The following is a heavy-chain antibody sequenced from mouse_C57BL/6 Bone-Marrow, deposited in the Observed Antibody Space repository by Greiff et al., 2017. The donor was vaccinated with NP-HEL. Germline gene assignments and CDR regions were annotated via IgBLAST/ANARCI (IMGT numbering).Heavy chain of an antibody. V-gene: IGHV1-55*01. J-gene: IGHJ4*01. Sequence: QVQLQQPGAELVKPGASVKMSCKASGYTFTSYWITWVKQRPGQGLDWIGDIYPGSGSTNYNDKLKSKSTLTVDTSSSTAYMQLSSLTSEDSAVYDCARSGSYYAMDYWGQGTAVTVSS. CDR2: IYPGSGST. CDR3: ARSGSYYAMDY. D-gene: IGHD4-1*01. CDR1: GYTFTSYW.